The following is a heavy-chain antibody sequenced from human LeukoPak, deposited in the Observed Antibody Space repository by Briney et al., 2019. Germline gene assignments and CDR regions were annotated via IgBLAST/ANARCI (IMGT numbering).Heavy chain of an antibody. CDR2: ISSSGSTI. CDR3: TRALGRGYNWFDP. CDR1: EFTFRNYE. V-gene: IGHV3-48*03. Sequence: GGSLRLSCAASEFTFRNYELNWVRQAPGKGLEWVSYISSSGSTIFYTDSVKGRLTTSRDNAKNSLYLQMNSLRAEDTAVYYCTRALGRGYNWFDPWGQGTLVTVSS. D-gene: IGHD3-16*01. J-gene: IGHJ5*02.